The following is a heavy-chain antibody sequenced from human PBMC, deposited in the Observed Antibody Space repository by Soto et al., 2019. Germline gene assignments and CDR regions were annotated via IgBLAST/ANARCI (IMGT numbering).Heavy chain of an antibody. CDR1: GFTFGDYA. D-gene: IGHD3-22*01. J-gene: IGHJ4*02. CDR2: IRSKAYGGTT. Sequence: PGGSLRLSCTASGFTFGDYAMSWFRQAPGKGLEWVGFIRSKAYGGTTEYAASVKGRFTISRDDSKSIAYLQMNSLKTEDTAVYYCTRDLRYYYDSSGYYFFDYWGQGTLVTVSS. CDR3: TRDLRYYYDSSGYYFFDY. V-gene: IGHV3-49*03.